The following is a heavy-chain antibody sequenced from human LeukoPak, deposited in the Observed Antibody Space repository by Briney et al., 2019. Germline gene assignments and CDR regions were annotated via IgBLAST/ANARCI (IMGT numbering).Heavy chain of an antibody. D-gene: IGHD5-24*01. V-gene: IGHV1-3*01. J-gene: IGHJ4*02. Sequence: ASVKVSCKASGYTFTTYTMHWVRQAPGQRLEWMGWINAGNGNTKYSQKFQGRVTITRDTSASTAYMDLSSLRSEDTAVYYCARGIDRDGYNRFFDYWGQGILVTVSS. CDR3: ARGIDRDGYNRFFDY. CDR1: GYTFTTYT. CDR2: INAGNGNT.